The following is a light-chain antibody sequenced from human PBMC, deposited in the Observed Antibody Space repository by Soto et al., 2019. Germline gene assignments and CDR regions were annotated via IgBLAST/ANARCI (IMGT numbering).Light chain of an antibody. Sequence: QCALTQPPSASGSPGQSVTISCTGTSSDVGGYNYVSWYQQYPGRAPKLMIYEVTKRPSGVPDRFSGSKSGNTASLTVSGLQAGDEADYYCSSYAASNNFYFVFGGGTKVTVL. J-gene: IGLJ3*02. CDR1: SSDVGGYNY. V-gene: IGLV2-8*01. CDR3: SSYAASNNFYFV. CDR2: EVT.